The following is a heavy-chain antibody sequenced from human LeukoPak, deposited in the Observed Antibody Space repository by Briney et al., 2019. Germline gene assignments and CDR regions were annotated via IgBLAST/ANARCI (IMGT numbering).Heavy chain of an antibody. CDR3: AREDYPGGAFDI. Sequence: GGSLRLSCAASGFTFSSYAMNWVRQAPGKGLEWVSSISSSGRYIYYADSVKGRFTISRDNSKNTLYLQMNSLRAEDTAVYYCAREDYPGGAFDIWGQGTMVTVSS. D-gene: IGHD4-11*01. V-gene: IGHV3-21*01. J-gene: IGHJ3*02. CDR2: ISSSGRYI. CDR1: GFTFSSYA.